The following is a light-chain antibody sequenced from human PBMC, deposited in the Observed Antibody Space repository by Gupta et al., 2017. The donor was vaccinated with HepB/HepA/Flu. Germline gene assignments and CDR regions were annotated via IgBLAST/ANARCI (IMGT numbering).Light chain of an antibody. CDR3: QQANSFPRT. CDR2: AAS. CDR1: QAISNW. Sequence: DIQMTQSPSSVSASVGDRVTITCRASQAISNWLAWYQQKPGKVPKLLIYAASSLQSGVSSRFSGSGSGTDFTLTISSLQLEDFATYYFQQANSFPRTFGGGTRVEIK. J-gene: IGKJ4*01. V-gene: IGKV1-12*01.